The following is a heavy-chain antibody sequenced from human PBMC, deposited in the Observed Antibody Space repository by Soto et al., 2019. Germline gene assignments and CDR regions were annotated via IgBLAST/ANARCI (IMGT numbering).Heavy chain of an antibody. CDR3: AKARQWRQYYYYMDV. V-gene: IGHV3-23*01. J-gene: IGHJ6*03. CDR2: ISGSGGST. D-gene: IGHD6-19*01. CDR1: GFTFSSYA. Sequence: EVQLLESGGGLVQPGGSLRLSCAASGFTFSSYAMSWVRQAPGKGLEWVSAISGSGGSTYYADSVKGRFTISRDNSKNTLYLQMNSLRAEYTAVYYCAKARQWRQYYYYMDVWGKGTTVTVSS.